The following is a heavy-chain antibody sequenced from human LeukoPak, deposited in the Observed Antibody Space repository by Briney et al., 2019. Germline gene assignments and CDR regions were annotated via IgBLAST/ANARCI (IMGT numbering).Heavy chain of an antibody. CDR3: ARDYPSNGGTPFDPTYYFDH. J-gene: IGHJ4*02. Sequence: ASVKVSCKASGYTFTSYYMHWVRQAPGQGLEWMGIINPSGGSTSYAQKFQGRVTMTRDTSTSTVYMELSSLRSEDTAVYYCARDYPSNGGTPFDPTYYFDHWGQGTLVTVSS. V-gene: IGHV1-46*03. CDR2: INPSGGST. D-gene: IGHD3-16*01. CDR1: GYTFTSYY.